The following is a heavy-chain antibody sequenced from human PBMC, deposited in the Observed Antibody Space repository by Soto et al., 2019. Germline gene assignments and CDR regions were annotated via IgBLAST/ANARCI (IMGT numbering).Heavy chain of an antibody. CDR1: GGSINRSNW. D-gene: IGHD5-18*01. CDR2: IYHSGST. CDR3: AMRATVMGGQSFDY. Sequence: QVQLQESGPGLVKPSGTLSLTCAVSGGSINRSNWWSGVRQPPGKGLERLVEIYHSGSTNYNPSLKIRVTISVDKPKNQFSLKLSSVTAADTAVYYCAMRATVMGGQSFDYWGQGTLVTVSA. V-gene: IGHV4-4*02. J-gene: IGHJ4*02.